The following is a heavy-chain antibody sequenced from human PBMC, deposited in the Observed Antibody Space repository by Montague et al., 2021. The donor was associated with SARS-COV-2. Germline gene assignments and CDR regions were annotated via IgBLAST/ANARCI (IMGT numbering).Heavy chain of an antibody. CDR2: INYGGSN. CDR1: GGSFSDYH. V-gene: IGHV4-34*01. D-gene: IGHD1-1*01. J-gene: IGHJ4*02. Sequence: SETLSLTCAVYGGSFSDYHWTWIRQSPGAGREWIGQINYGGSNKNNPSLKSQVTISIDTSKNQYTLKLTSVTAADTAVYYCARGAPGYWGQGTLVTVSS. CDR3: ARGAPGY.